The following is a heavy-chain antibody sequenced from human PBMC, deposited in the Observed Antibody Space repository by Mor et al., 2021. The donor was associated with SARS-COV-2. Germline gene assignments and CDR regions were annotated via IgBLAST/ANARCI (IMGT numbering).Heavy chain of an antibody. V-gene: IGHV4-31*02. CDR3: ARGLIYGYYYGMDV. CDR2: GST. D-gene: IGHD3-16*01. J-gene: IGHJ6*02. Sequence: GSTYNNPSLKSRVTISVDTSKYQFSLNLSSVTAADTAVYYCARGLIYGYYYGMDVWGQGTTVTVSS.